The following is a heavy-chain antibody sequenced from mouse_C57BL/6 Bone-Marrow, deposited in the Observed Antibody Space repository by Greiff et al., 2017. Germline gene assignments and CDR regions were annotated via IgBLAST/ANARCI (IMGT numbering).Heavy chain of an antibody. CDR1: GYTFTSYW. J-gene: IGHJ2*01. CDR3: ARWYCYGIVDY. CDR2: IDPTDSYT. Sequence: QVQLQQPGAELVKPGASVKLSCKASGYTFTSYWMQWVKQRPGQGLEWIGEIDPTDSYTNYNQKFKGKATLTVDTSSSTAYMQLSSLTSEDSAVYYCARWYCYGIVDYCGQGTTLTVSA. V-gene: IGHV1-50*01. D-gene: IGHD1-1*01.